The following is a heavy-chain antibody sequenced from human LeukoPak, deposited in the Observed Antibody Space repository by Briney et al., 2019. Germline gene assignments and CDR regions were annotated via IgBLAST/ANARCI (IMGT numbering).Heavy chain of an antibody. CDR3: ARDDSSGYYYHGGAFDI. J-gene: IGHJ3*02. CDR1: GYTFTSYY. CDR2: INPSGGST. D-gene: IGHD3-22*01. V-gene: IGHV1-46*01. Sequence: ASVKVSCKASGYTFTSYYMHWVRQAPGQGLEWMGIINPSGGSTSYAQKFQGRVTITADESTSTAYMELSSLRSEDTAVYYCARDDSSGYYYHGGAFDIWGQGTMVTVSS.